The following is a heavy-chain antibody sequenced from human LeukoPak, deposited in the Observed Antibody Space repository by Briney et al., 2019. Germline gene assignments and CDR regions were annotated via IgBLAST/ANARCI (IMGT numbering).Heavy chain of an antibody. V-gene: IGHV3-74*03. CDR1: GLTFNSYW. CDR3: ARAMPHDNWFDP. J-gene: IGHJ5*02. Sequence: GGSLRLSCAASGLTFNSYWTHWVRQVAGKGLVWDARINGDASNTTYADSVKGRFTISRDNAKNTLYLQMNSLRVDDTAVYYCARAMPHDNWFDPWGQGSLVTVSS. D-gene: IGHD2-2*01. CDR2: INGDASNT.